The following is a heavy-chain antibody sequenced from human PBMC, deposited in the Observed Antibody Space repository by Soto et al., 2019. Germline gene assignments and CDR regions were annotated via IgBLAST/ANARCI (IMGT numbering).Heavy chain of an antibody. CDR1: GFTFSSYA. V-gene: IGHV3-23*01. CDR2: ISGSGGST. D-gene: IGHD3-9*01. CDR3: AKGLSEAALRYFDWLLYFDY. Sequence: GGSLRLSCAASGFTFSSYAMSWVRQAPGKGLEWVSAISGSGGSTYYADSVKGRFTISRDNSKNTLYLQMNSLRAEDTAVYYCAKGLSEAALRYFDWLLYFDYWGQGTLVTVSS. J-gene: IGHJ4*02.